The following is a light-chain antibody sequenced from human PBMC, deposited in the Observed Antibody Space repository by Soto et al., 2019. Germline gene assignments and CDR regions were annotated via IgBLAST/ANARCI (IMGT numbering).Light chain of an antibody. V-gene: IGKV3-20*01. CDR2: GVS. CDR1: QSVSSRY. Sequence: EIELTQSPGTLSLSPGERATLSCRASQSVSSRYLAWYQQKPGQAPRLLIWGVSNRATGIPDRFSGSGSGTDFTPTTSRLDNEDFVVFYCFHYVIPPPTLGHGTK. CDR3: FHYVIPPPT. J-gene: IGKJ1*01.